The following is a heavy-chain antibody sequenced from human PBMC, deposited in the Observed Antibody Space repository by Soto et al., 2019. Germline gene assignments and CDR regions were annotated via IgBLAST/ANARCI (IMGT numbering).Heavy chain of an antibody. CDR1: GYTFTGYY. V-gene: IGHV1-2*04. Sequence: GASVKVSCKASGYTFTGYYMHWVRQAPGQGLEWMGWINPNSGGTNYAQKFQGWVTMTRDTSISTAYMELSRLRSDDTAVYYCARYSPRSYSGYAYDAFDIWGQGTMVTVS. J-gene: IGHJ3*02. CDR2: INPNSGGT. D-gene: IGHD5-12*01. CDR3: ARYSPRSYSGYAYDAFDI.